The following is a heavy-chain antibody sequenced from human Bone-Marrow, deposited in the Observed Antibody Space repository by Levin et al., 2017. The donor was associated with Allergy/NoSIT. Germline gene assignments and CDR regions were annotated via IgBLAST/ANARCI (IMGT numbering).Heavy chain of an antibody. J-gene: IGHJ6*02. CDR2: MNPRTGNA. V-gene: IGHV1-8*01. D-gene: IGHD3-16*01. CDR1: GNSFSNND. CDR3: AYSYGPRGMDV. Sequence: ASVKVSCKSPGNSFSNNDINWVRQATGQGLEWMGWMNPRTGNAEYGKKFQDRVTMTRNTSISTAYLDLSSLRSDDTAVDYCAYSYGPRGMDVWGQGTTVTVSS.